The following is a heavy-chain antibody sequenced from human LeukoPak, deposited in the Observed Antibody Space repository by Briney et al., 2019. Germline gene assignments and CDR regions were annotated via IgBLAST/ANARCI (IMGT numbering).Heavy chain of an antibody. CDR2: ISSSSSTI. Sequence: GRSLRPSCAASGFTFSSYSMNWVRQAPGKGLEWVSYISSSSSTIYYADSVKGRFTISRDNAKNSLYLQMNSLRAEDTAVYYCARVAASDIVVVPAATFDYWGQGTLVTVSS. D-gene: IGHD2-2*01. V-gene: IGHV3-48*01. J-gene: IGHJ4*02. CDR3: ARVAASDIVVVPAATFDY. CDR1: GFTFSSYS.